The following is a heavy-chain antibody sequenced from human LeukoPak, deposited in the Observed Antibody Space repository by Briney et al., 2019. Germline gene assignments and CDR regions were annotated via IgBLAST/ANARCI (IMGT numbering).Heavy chain of an antibody. V-gene: IGHV4-39*01. J-gene: IGHJ4*02. CDR1: GGSISSSSYY. CDR3: ATQDIRSDY. Sequence: SETLSLTRTVSGGSISSSSYYWGWIRQPPGKGLEWIGCIYYSGSTYYNPSLKSRVTISVDTSKNRFSLKLSSVTAADTAVYYCATQDIRSDYWGQGTLVTVSS. D-gene: IGHD2-15*01. CDR2: IYYSGST.